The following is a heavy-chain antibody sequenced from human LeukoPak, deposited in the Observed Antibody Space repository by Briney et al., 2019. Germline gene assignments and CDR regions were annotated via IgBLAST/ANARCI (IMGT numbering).Heavy chain of an antibody. Sequence: GGSLRLSCAASGFTFSGSALHWVRQASGKGLEWVGRIRSTANGYATAYAASVKGRFTISRDNSKNTVYLQMNSLRIEDTAVYYCAKDRGSWSYGGFDYWGQGILVTVSS. CDR3: AKDRGSWSYGGFDY. CDR2: IRSTANGYAT. CDR1: GFTFSGSA. V-gene: IGHV3-73*01. D-gene: IGHD1-26*01. J-gene: IGHJ4*02.